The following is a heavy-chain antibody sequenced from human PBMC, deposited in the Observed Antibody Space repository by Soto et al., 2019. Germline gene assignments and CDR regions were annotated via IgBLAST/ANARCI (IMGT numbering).Heavy chain of an antibody. CDR2: INPSGGST. CDR1: GYTFTSYY. J-gene: IGHJ6*02. D-gene: IGHD1-1*01. V-gene: IGHV1-46*01. CDR3: ARGGTGTADYYYYGMDV. Sequence: ASVKGSCTASGYTFTSYYMHWVRQAPGQGLEWMGIINPSGGSTSYAQKFQGRVTMTRDTSTSTVYMELSSLRSEDTAVYYCARGGTGTADYYYYGMDVWGQGTTVTVSS.